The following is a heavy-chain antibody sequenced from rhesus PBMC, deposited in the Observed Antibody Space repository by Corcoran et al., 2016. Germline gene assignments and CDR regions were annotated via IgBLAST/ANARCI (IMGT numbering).Heavy chain of an antibody. V-gene: IGHV4-143*01. CDR1: GGSISGYHY. D-gene: IGHD3-28*01. CDR3: ARRDYDSAHYIDY. Sequence: QVQLQESGPGLVKPSETLSLTCTVSGGSISGYHYWTWIPQPPGQGLAWFGGFHGSMAPPYSSPSLRIRVTISKDSSKTQFSRNLSSVTAAETAVYYCARRDYDSAHYIDYWGQGVLVTVSS. CDR2: FHGSMAPP. J-gene: IGHJ4*01.